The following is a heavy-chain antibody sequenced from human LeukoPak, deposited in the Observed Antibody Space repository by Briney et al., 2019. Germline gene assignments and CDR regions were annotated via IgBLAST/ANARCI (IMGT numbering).Heavy chain of an antibody. CDR2: IYYSGST. D-gene: IGHD6-13*01. CDR1: GGSISSYY. J-gene: IGHJ4*02. CDR3: AREYSSSWYLHTFFDY. Sequence: SETLSLTCTVSGGSISSYYWSWIRQPPGKGLEWIGYIYYSGSTNYNPSLKSRVTISVDTSKNQFSLQLNSVTPEDTAVYYCAREYSSSWYLHTFFDYWGQGTLVTVSS. V-gene: IGHV4-59*12.